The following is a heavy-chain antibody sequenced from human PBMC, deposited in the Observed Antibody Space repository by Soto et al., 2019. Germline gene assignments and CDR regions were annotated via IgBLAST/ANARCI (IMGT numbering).Heavy chain of an antibody. D-gene: IGHD6-13*01. CDR3: ARDQGSSWNYYYYGMDV. CDR2: IYYSGST. J-gene: IGHJ6*02. CDR1: GGSISSGDYY. V-gene: IGHV4-30-4*01. Sequence: PSETLSLTCTVSGGSISSGDYYWSWIRQPPGKGLEWIGYIYYSGSTYYNPSLKSRVTISVDTSKNQFSLNLSSVTAADTSVYYCARDQGSSWNYYYYGMDVWGQGNTVTVSS.